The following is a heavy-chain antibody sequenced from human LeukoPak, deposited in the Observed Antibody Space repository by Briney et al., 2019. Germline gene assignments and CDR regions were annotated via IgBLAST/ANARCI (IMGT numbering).Heavy chain of an antibody. Sequence: PGGSLRLSCAASGFTFSSYAMHWVRQAQGKGLEYLSAISSNGGSTYYANSVKGRFTISRDNSKNTLYLQMGSLRAEDMAVYYCARVRDSSGRYYDYWGQGTLVTVSS. J-gene: IGHJ4*02. CDR2: ISSNGGST. CDR1: GFTFSSYA. V-gene: IGHV3-64*01. D-gene: IGHD3-22*01. CDR3: ARVRDSSGRYYDY.